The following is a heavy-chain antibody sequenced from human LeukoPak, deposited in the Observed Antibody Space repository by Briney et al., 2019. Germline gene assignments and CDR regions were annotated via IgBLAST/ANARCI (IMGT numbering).Heavy chain of an antibody. J-gene: IGHJ6*02. V-gene: IGHV1-8*01. CDR1: GYTFTSYD. Sequence: ASVKVSCKASGYTFTSYDINWVRQATGQGLEWMGWMNPNSGNTGYAQKFQGRVTMTRNTSISTAYMELSSLRSEDTAVYYCARLGPEVVPAAMPDFDYYGMDVWGQGTTVTVSS. CDR3: ARLGPEVVPAAMPDFDYYGMDV. CDR2: MNPNSGNT. D-gene: IGHD2-2*01.